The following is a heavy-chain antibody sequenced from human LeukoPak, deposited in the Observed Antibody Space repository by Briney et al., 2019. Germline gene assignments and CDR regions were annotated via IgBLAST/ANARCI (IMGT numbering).Heavy chain of an antibody. CDR3: ARQATVVVQAHDAFDI. Sequence: SETLSLTCTVSGGSISSYYWSWIWQPPGKGLEWIGYIYYSGSTNYNPSLKSRVTISVDTSKNQFSLKLSSVTAADTAVYYCARQATVVVQAHDAFDIWGQGTMVTVSS. J-gene: IGHJ3*02. V-gene: IGHV4-59*08. CDR2: IYYSGST. CDR1: GGSISSYY. D-gene: IGHD2-15*01.